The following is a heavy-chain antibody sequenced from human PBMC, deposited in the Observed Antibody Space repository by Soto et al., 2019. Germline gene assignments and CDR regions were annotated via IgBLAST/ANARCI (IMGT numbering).Heavy chain of an antibody. CDR1: GGTFSSYA. CDR3: ARTDEWELLSWFDP. Sequence: SLKGSCRSSGGTFSSYAISWVRQAPGQGLEWMGGIIPIFGTANYAQKFQGRVTITADKSTSTAYMELSSLRSEDTAVYYCARTDEWELLSWFDPRGQGTLVTVSS. V-gene: IGHV1-69*06. J-gene: IGHJ5*02. D-gene: IGHD1-26*01. CDR2: IIPIFGTA.